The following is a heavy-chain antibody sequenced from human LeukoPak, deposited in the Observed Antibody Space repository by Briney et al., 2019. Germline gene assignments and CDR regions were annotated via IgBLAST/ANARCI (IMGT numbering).Heavy chain of an antibody. Sequence: GGSLRLSCAASGFTFSSYSMNWVRQAPGKGLEWVSSISSSSSYIYYADSVKGRFTISRDNAKNSLYLQMNSLRAEDTAVHYCARDSRRLAWFGANWFDPWGQGTLVTVSS. J-gene: IGHJ5*02. CDR3: ARDSRRLAWFGANWFDP. CDR1: GFTFSSYS. D-gene: IGHD3-10*01. CDR2: ISSSSSYI. V-gene: IGHV3-21*01.